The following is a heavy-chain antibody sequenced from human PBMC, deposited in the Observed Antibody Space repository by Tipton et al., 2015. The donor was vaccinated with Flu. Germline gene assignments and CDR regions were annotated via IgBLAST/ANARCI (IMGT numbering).Heavy chain of an antibody. CDR1: GGSFSGYY. J-gene: IGHJ4*02. V-gene: IGHV4-34*01. CDR2: INHSGST. Sequence: GLVKPSETLSLTCAVSGGSFSGYYWTWIRQSPGKGLEWIGEINHSGSTNYNSSLKSRVTMSVDTSKSQFSLNLKSVTAADTAVYFCARAMSGDYPSLDYWGQGTLVTVSS. CDR3: ARAMSGDYPSLDY. D-gene: IGHD4-17*01.